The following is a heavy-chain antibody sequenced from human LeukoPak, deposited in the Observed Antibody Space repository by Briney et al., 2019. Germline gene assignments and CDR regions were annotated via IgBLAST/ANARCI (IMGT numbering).Heavy chain of an antibody. J-gene: IGHJ4*02. CDR1: GFTFDDYA. CDR3: AKDTPWNS. CDR2: ISWNSGSI. Sequence: GGSLRLSCAASGFTFDDYAMHWVRQAPGKGLEWVSGISWNSGSIGYADSVKGRFTISRDNAKNSLYLQMNSLRAEDTALYYCAKDTPWNSWGQGTLVTVSS. D-gene: IGHD1-7*01. V-gene: IGHV3-9*01.